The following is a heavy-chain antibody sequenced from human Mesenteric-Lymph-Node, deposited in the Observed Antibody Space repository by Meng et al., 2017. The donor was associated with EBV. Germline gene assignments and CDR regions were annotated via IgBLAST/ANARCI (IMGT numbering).Heavy chain of an antibody. Sequence: QVQLPQSGPGPGKPSQTLSLTRAISGDSVSNTNVAWNWIRQSPSRGLEWLGRTYYRSKWYNEYAQSVKGRITINPDTSKSEFSLQLNSVTPDDTAVYYCSRESWRAFDYWGQGTLVTVSS. J-gene: IGHJ4*02. CDR3: SRESWRAFDY. V-gene: IGHV6-1*01. CDR2: TYYRSKWYN. CDR1: GDSVSNTNVA.